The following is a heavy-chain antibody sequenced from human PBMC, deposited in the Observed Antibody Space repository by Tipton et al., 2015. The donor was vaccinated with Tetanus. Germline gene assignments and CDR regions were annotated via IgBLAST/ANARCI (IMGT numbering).Heavy chain of an antibody. J-gene: IGHJ4*02. Sequence: QLVQSGAEVKKPGESLKISCKGSGHSFTKYWIAWVRQLPGKGLEWMGLIYPDDSDTRYSPSFQGQVTISADRSLRTAYLQWSSLKASDSAMYYCARQKGYWGQGTLVTVSS. CDR3: ARQKGY. CDR2: IYPDDSDT. CDR1: GHSFTKYW. V-gene: IGHV5-51*01.